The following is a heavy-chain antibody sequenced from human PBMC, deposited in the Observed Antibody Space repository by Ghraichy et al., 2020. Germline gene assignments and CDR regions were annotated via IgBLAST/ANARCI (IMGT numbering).Heavy chain of an antibody. Sequence: ASVKVSCKASGYTFTSYAMHWVRQAPGQRLEWMGWINAGNGNTKYSQKFQGRVTITRDTSASTAYMELSSLRSEDTAVYYCARDYYDYIWAKLGWFDPWGQGTLVTVSS. J-gene: IGHJ5*02. CDR3: ARDYYDYIWAKLGWFDP. D-gene: IGHD3-16*01. CDR1: GYTFTSYA. V-gene: IGHV1-3*01. CDR2: INAGNGNT.